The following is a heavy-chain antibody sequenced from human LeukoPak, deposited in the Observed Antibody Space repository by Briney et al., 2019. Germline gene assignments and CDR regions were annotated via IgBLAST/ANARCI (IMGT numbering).Heavy chain of an antibody. CDR1: GFTFSSYG. CDR3: AKPWGLRYFDWLPEGLYKAFDI. D-gene: IGHD3-9*01. CDR2: ISYDGSNK. J-gene: IGHJ3*02. V-gene: IGHV3-30*18. Sequence: PGGSLRLSCAASGFTFSSYGMHWVRQAPGKGLEWVAVISYDGSNKYYADSVKGRFTISRDNSKNTLYLQMNSLRAEDTAVYYCAKPWGLRYFDWLPEGLYKAFDIWGQGTMVTVSS.